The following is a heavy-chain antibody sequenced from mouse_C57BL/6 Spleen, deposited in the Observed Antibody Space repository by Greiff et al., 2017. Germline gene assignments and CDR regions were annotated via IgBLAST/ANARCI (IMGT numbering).Heavy chain of an antibody. CDR1: GFSLTSYG. V-gene: IGHV2-2*01. CDR2: IWSGGST. Sequence: VKLQESGPGLVQPSQSLSITCTVSGFSLTSYGVHWVRQSPGKGLEWLGVIWSGGSTDYNAAFISRLSISKDNSKSQVFFKMNSLQADDTAIYYCARYHYYGSSYTYAMDYWGQGTSVTVSS. D-gene: IGHD1-1*01. J-gene: IGHJ4*01. CDR3: ARYHYYGSSYTYAMDY.